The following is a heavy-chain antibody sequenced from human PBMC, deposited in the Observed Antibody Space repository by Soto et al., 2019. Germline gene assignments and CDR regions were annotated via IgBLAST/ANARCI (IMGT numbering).Heavy chain of an antibody. D-gene: IGHD6-19*01. CDR1: GGSISSYY. J-gene: IGHJ6*03. V-gene: IGHV4-59*08. CDR2: IYYSGST. Sequence: SETLSLTCTVSGGSISSYYWSWIRQPPGKGLEWIGYIYYSGSTNYSPSLKSRVTISVDTSKNQFSLKLSSVTAADTAVYYCARRAGEAVVGTGYYYYYMDVWGKGTTVTVSS. CDR3: ARRAGEAVVGTGYYYYYMDV.